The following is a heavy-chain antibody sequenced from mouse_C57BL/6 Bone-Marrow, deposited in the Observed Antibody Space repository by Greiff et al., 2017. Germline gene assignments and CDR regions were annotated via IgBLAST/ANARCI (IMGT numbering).Heavy chain of an antibody. CDR1: GYSFTDYN. CDR3: AREGPYGSSPAWFAY. V-gene: IGHV1-39*01. CDR2: INPNYGTT. D-gene: IGHD1-1*01. Sequence: VQLQQSGPELVKPGASVKISCKASGYSFTDYNMNWVKQSNGKSLELIGVINPNYGTTSYNQKFKGKATLTVDQSSSTAYMQLNSLTSEDSAVYYCAREGPYGSSPAWFAYWGQGTLVTVSA. J-gene: IGHJ3*01.